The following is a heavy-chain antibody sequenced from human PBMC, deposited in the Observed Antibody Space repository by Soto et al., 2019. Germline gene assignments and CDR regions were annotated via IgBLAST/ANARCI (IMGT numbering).Heavy chain of an antibody. CDR3: AREPLTTIRAFDI. D-gene: IGHD1-1*01. Sequence: QVQLVQSGAEVKKPGSSVKVSCKASGDTFISYTISWVRQAPGQGLEWIGGIIPIFGTANYAQKFQGRVTITADESTSTAYMELSSLRSEDPAVYYCAREPLTTIRAFDIWGQGTMVTVSS. CDR2: IIPIFGTA. J-gene: IGHJ3*02. CDR1: GDTFISYT. V-gene: IGHV1-69*12.